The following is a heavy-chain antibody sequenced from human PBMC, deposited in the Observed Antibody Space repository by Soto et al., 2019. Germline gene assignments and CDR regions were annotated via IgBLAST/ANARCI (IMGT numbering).Heavy chain of an antibody. J-gene: IGHJ4*02. CDR2: ISGSGTST. Sequence: EVQLLESGGGLVQPGGPLRLSCAVSGFTFSSYAMSWVRRAQGKVLEGVSAISGSGTSTYQEDSVKGRFTISRDKYKNAVYLQMNSLRADDTAVYYCAVGFKAVVPAALRHYGGNSAFDYWGQGTLVTVSS. CDR3: AVGFKAVVPAALRHYGGNSAFDY. D-gene: IGHD2-2*01. CDR1: GFTFSSYA. V-gene: IGHV3-23*01.